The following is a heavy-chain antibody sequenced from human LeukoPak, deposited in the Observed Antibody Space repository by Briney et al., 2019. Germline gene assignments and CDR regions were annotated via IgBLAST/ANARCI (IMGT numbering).Heavy chain of an antibody. V-gene: IGHV1-2*02. CDR2: INPNSGAT. CDR3: ARKFLGSRGYYFDY. CDR1: GYTFTGYY. J-gene: IGHJ4*02. Sequence: ASVKVSCKASGYTFTGYYMHWVRQAPGQGLEWMGWINPNSGATNYAQKFQGRVTMTRDTSISTAYMELSRLRSDDTAVYYCARKFLGSRGYYFDYWGQGTLVTVSS. D-gene: IGHD3-10*01.